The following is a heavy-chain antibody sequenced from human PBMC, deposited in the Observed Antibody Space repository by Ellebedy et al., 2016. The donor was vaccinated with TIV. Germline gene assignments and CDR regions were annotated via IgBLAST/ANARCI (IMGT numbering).Heavy chain of an antibody. J-gene: IGHJ6*02. CDR1: GYNFSSYW. Sequence: GESLKISCKGSGYNFSSYWITWVRQMPGTGLEWMGSIDPSDSYTDYSPSFQGHVIISADRSTSTAYLQWSSLKASDTAMYYCARAKGDTSGPYYFYGMDVWGQGTMVTVSS. CDR3: ARAKGDTSGPYYFYGMDV. V-gene: IGHV5-10-1*01. CDR2: IDPSDSYT. D-gene: IGHD3-3*01.